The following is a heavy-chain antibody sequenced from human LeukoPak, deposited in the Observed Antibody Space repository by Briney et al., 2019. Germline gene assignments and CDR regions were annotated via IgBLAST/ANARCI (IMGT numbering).Heavy chain of an antibody. J-gene: IGHJ4*02. CDR3: ARRRGFSGTTIGY. CDR1: GYTFTSYD. D-gene: IGHD1-1*01. V-gene: IGHV1-8*01. Sequence: ASVKVSCKASGYTFTSYDINWVRQATGQGLEWMGWMNPNSGNTGYAQKFQGRVTMTRNTSISTAYMELSSLRSDDTAEYYCARRRGFSGTTIGYWGQGTLVTVSS. CDR2: MNPNSGNT.